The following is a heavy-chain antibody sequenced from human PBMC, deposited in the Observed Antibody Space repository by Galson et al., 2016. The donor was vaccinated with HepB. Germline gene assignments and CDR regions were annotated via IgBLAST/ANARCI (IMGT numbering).Heavy chain of an antibody. CDR3: ARLPHTFDGVVDYYYYMDV. D-gene: IGHD2-15*01. CDR2: IYPGDSDT. J-gene: IGHJ6*03. CDR1: GYSFFNYW. Sequence: QSGAEVKKPGESLKISCRGSGYSFFNYWIGWVRQMPGKGLAWMGVIYPGDSDTRYSPAFQGQVTISGDHSIQTAYLHWSSLKASDTAIYYCARLPHTFDGVVDYYYYMDVWGRGTTVTVSS. V-gene: IGHV5-51*03.